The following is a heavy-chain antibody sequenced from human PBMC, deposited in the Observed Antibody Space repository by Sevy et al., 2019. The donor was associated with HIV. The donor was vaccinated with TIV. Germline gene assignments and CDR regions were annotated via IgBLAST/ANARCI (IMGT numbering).Heavy chain of an antibody. CDR3: ARGENFWGASYYFDY. D-gene: IGHD3-3*01. Sequence: ASVKVSCKASGYTFTGYNIHWLRQAPGQGLEWMGRINPNSDGPNYAQKFQGRVTMTSDTSISTAYMEMSRLRSDDTAVYYCARGENFWGASYYFDYWGQGTLVTVSS. CDR2: INPNSDGP. CDR1: GYTFTGYN. V-gene: IGHV1-2*06. J-gene: IGHJ4*02.